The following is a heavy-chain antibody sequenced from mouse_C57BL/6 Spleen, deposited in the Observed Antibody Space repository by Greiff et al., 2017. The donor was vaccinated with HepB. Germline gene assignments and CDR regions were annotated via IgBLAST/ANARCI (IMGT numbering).Heavy chain of an antibody. CDR3: ARHEDGLYYGNLYAMDY. J-gene: IGHJ4*01. CDR2: FYPGSGSI. V-gene: IGHV1-62-2*01. D-gene: IGHD2-1*01. Sequence: VQLQQSGAELVKPGASVKLSCKASGYTFTEYTIHWVKQRSGQGLEWIGWFYPGSGSIKYNEKFKDKATLTADKSSSTVYMELSRLTSEDSAVYFCARHEDGLYYGNLYAMDYWGQGTSVTVSS. CDR1: GYTFTEYT.